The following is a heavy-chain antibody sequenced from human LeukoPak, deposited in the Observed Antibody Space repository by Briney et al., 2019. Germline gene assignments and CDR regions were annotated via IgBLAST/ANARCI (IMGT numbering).Heavy chain of an antibody. CDR2: INPNSGGT. CDR1: GYTFTGYY. D-gene: IGHD6-13*01. V-gene: IGHV1-2*02. J-gene: IGHJ5*02. Sequence: ASVKVSCKASGYTFTGYYMHWVRQAPGQGLEWMGWINPNSGGTNYAQKFQGRVTMTRDTSISTAYMELSRLRSDDTAVYYCARTASSWYVHWFDPWGQGTLVTVSS. CDR3: ARTASSWYVHWFDP.